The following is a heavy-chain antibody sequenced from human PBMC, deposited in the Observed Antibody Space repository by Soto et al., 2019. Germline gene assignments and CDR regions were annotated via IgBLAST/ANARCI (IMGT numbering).Heavy chain of an antibody. Sequence: QVQLQESGPGLVKPSQTLSLTCTVSGGSISSGGYYWSWIRQHPGKGLEWIGYIYYSGSTYYNPSLKRRVTISVDTSKNQFSLKLSSVTAADTAVYYCARVYCSGGSCHFDYWGQGTLVTVSS. CDR2: IYYSGST. V-gene: IGHV4-31*03. CDR3: ARVYCSGGSCHFDY. J-gene: IGHJ4*02. CDR1: GGSISSGGYY. D-gene: IGHD2-15*01.